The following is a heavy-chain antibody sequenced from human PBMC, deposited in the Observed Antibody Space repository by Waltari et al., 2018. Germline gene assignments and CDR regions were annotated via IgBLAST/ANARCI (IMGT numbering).Heavy chain of an antibody. CDR3: ARQFRAAAGTPYFDY. CDR1: GGSFSGSY. Sequence: QVQLQQWGAGLLKPSETLSLTCAVYGGSFSGSYWRWISQPPGKGLEWIGEINHSGSTNYNPSLKSRVTISVDTSKNQFSLKLSSVTAADTAVYYCARQFRAAAGTPYFDYWGQGTLVTVSS. J-gene: IGHJ4*02. V-gene: IGHV4-34*01. D-gene: IGHD6-13*01. CDR2: INHSGST.